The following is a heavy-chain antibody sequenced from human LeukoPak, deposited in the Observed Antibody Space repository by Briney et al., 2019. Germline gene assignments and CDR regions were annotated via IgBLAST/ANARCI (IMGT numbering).Heavy chain of an antibody. J-gene: IGHJ6*03. CDR2: ISSSGSTI. Sequence: GGSLRLSCAASGFTFSDYYMSWIRQAPGKGLEWVSYISSSGSTIYYADSVKGRFTISRDNAKNSLYLQMNSLRAEDTAVYYCARERSSRYFDWFDYYYMDVWGKGTTVTVSS. CDR1: GFTFSDYY. D-gene: IGHD3-9*01. V-gene: IGHV3-11*04. CDR3: ARERSSRYFDWFDYYYMDV.